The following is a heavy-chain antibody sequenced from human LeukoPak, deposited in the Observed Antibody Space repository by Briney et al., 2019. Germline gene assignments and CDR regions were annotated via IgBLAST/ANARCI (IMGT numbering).Heavy chain of an antibody. CDR3: ARRHHDFWRPFDS. CDR2: IYYSGST. D-gene: IGHD3-3*01. J-gene: IGHJ4*02. CDR1: GGSISSSSYY. Sequence: SETLSLTCTVSGGSISSSSYYWGWIRQPPGKGLEWIGSIYYSGSTYYNPSLKSRVTISVDTSKNQFSLKLSSVTAADSAVYYCARRHHDFWRPFDSWGQGTLVTVSS. V-gene: IGHV4-39*01.